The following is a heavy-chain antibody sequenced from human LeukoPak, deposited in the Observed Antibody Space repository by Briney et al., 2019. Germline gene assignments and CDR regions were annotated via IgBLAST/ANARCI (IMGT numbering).Heavy chain of an antibody. CDR2: MNPNSGNT. V-gene: IGHV1-8*01. CDR3: ATAYSGSPVRYFDL. D-gene: IGHD5-18*01. CDR1: GYTFTSYD. Sequence: ASVRVSCQASGYTFTSYDINWVRQATGQGLEWMGGMNPNSGNTGYAQKFQGRVTMTRNTSISTAYMELSSLRSEDTAVYYCATAYSGSPVRYFDLWGRGTLVTVSS. J-gene: IGHJ2*01.